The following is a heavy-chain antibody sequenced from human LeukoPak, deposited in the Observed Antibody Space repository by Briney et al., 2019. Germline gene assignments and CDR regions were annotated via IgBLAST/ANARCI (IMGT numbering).Heavy chain of an antibody. D-gene: IGHD3-10*01. CDR1: GYTFTSYY. Sequence: ASVKVSCKASGYTFTSYYMDWVRQAPGQGLEWMGIINPSGGTTRYAQKFQGRVTMTRDTSTSTIYMELSSLGSEDTAVYYCARDASMVRGAGKYYFDYWGQGTLVTVSS. J-gene: IGHJ4*02. CDR3: ARDASMVRGAGKYYFDY. CDR2: INPSGGTT. V-gene: IGHV1-46*01.